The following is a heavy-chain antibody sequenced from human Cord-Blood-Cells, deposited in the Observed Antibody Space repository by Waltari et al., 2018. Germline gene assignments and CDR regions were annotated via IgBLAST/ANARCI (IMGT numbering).Heavy chain of an antibody. CDR3: ASHYYGSGSYYNH. V-gene: IGHV3-7*01. J-gene: IGHJ5*02. CDR1: GFTFSSYW. CDR2: VKQDGRGK. Sequence: EVQLVESGGGLVQPGGSLRLSCAASGFTFSSYWMSWVRQAPGKGLGWVANVKQDGRGKYYVDSVKGRFTISRDNAKNSLYLQMNSLRAEDTAVYYCASHYYGSGSYYNHWGQGTLVTVSS. D-gene: IGHD3-10*01.